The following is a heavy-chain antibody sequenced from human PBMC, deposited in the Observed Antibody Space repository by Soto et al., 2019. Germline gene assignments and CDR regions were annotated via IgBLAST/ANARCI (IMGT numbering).Heavy chain of an antibody. CDR2: ISSTSGTI. Sequence: PGGSLRLSCEASGFVFSTYSMNWVRQAPGKGLEWISYISSTSGTIYYADSVKGRFTIFRDNAKNSLFLQMNGLKTEDTAVYYCTSVIVGATGLPFDYWGQGTLVTVSS. V-gene: IGHV3-48*01. CDR1: GFVFSTYS. J-gene: IGHJ4*02. D-gene: IGHD1-26*01. CDR3: TSVIVGATGLPFDY.